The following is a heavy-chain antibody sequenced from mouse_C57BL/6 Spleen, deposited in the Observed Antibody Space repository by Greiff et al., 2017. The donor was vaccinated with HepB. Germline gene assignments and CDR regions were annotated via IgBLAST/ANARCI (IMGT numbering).Heavy chain of an antibody. V-gene: IGHV1-62-2*01. D-gene: IGHD1-1*01. CDR1: GYTFTEYT. Sequence: QVHVKQSGAELVKPGASVKLSCKASGYTFTEYTIHWVKQSSGQGLEWIGWFYPGSGSIKYNEKFKDKATLTADKSSSTVYMELSRLTSEDSAVYFCARHEGPPYSYYAMDYWGQGTSVTVSS. J-gene: IGHJ4*01. CDR2: FYPGSGSI. CDR3: ARHEGPPYSYYAMDY.